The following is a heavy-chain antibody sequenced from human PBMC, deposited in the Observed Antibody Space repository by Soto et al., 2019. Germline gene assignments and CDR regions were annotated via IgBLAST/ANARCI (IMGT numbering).Heavy chain of an antibody. CDR2: IVPIVDTS. CDR3: VRVVAIPGYPDN. V-gene: IGHV1-69*12. Sequence: QVQLVQSGAEVRQPASSVKVSCKTSGGTFSSYAISWVRQAPGQGLEWMGGIVPIVDTSTYAQKFQGRVTINADESTSTDYMELSSLRSDDTAVYYCVRVVAIPGYPDNWGQGTLVTVSS. J-gene: IGHJ4*02. CDR1: GGTFSSYA. D-gene: IGHD5-12*01.